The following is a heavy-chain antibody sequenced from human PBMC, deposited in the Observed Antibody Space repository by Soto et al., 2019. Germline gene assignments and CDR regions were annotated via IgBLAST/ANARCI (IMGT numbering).Heavy chain of an antibody. J-gene: IGHJ4*02. CDR1: GGSISSGGYS. CDR2: IYHSGST. Sequence: SETLSLTCAVSGGSISSGGYSWSWIRQPPGKGLEWIGYIYHSGSTYYNPSLKSRVTISVDRSKNQFSLKLSSVTAADTAVYYCASSSSYFDYWGQGTLVTVSS. D-gene: IGHD2-2*01. V-gene: IGHV4-30-2*01. CDR3: ASSSSYFDY.